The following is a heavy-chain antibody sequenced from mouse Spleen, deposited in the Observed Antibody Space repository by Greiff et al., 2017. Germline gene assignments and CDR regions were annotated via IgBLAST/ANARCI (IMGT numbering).Heavy chain of an antibody. CDR3: AREDQYYFDY. Sequence: VQLQQSGPELVKPGASVKISCKASGYAFSSSWMNWVKQRPGKGLEWIGRIYPGDGDTNYNGKFKGKATLTADKASSTAYMQLSSLTSEDSAVYFCAREDQYYFDYWGQGTTLTVSS. J-gene: IGHJ2*01. CDR1: GYAFSSSW. CDR2: IYPGDGDT. V-gene: IGHV1-82*01.